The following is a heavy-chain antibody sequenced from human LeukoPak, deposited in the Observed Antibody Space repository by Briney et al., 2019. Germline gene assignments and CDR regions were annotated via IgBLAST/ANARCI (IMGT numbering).Heavy chain of an antibody. D-gene: IGHD3-22*01. J-gene: IGHJ4*02. CDR1: GGSISSDY. CDR2: IYYRGST. V-gene: IGHV4-59*01. CDR3: ARLSGYSSGHYYSDY. Sequence: SETLSLTCTVSGGSISSDYWSWIRKPPGKGLEWIGYIYYRGSTNYNPSLKSRVTISVDTSKNQFSLKLSSVTAADTAVYYCARLSGYSSGHYYSDYWGQGTLVTVSS.